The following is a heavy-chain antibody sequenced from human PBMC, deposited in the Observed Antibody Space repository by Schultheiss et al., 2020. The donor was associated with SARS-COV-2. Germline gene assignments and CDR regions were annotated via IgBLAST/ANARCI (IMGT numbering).Heavy chain of an antibody. J-gene: IGHJ4*02. Sequence: GGSLRLSCAASGFTFSSYAMSWVRQAPGKGLEYVSAISSNGGSTYYADSVKGRFTISRDNSKNTLYLQMSSLRAEDTAVYYCVRDRYSSSGLDVWGQGTLVTVSS. CDR3: VRDRYSSSGLDV. D-gene: IGHD3-22*01. V-gene: IGHV3-64D*06. CDR1: GFTFSSYA. CDR2: ISSNGGST.